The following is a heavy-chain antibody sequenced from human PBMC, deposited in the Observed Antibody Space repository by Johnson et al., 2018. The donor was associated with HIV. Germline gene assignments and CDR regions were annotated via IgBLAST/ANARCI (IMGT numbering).Heavy chain of an antibody. CDR1: GFTFADYA. Sequence: VQLVESGGGVVQPGRSLRLSCAASGFTFADYAMHWVRQAPGKGLEWVSGISWNSGSIGYADSVKGRFTISRDNAKNSLYLQINSLIPEDTAVYYCCYGSGTYDGPAFDIWGQGTVVIVSS. V-gene: IGHV3-9*01. J-gene: IGHJ3*02. CDR3: CYGSGTYDGPAFDI. CDR2: ISWNSGSI. D-gene: IGHD3-10*01.